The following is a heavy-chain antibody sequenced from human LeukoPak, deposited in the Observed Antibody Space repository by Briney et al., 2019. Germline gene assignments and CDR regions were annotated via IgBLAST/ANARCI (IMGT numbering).Heavy chain of an antibody. J-gene: IGHJ4*02. Sequence: GGSLRLSCAASGFTFSDHYMSWFGQAPGKGLEWVSYISNSGSLKYYADPVKGRFTISRDNAKNSLFQQMDSLRAEETAVYYCARNEGSFWGQGTLVTVSS. CDR1: GFTFSDHY. CDR2: ISNSGSLK. V-gene: IGHV3-11*01. D-gene: IGHD1-26*01. CDR3: ARNEGSF.